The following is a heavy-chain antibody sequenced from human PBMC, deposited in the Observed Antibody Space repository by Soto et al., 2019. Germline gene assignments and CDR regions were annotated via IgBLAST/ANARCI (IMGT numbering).Heavy chain of an antibody. CDR2: ARNQANSYTT. Sequence: GGSLRLSCAASGFTFSDHYMDWVRQAPGKGLEWVGRARNQANSYTTEYAASLEGRFIISRDDSRNLLFLQMNSLKTEDTAVYFCGRVCGRSTNCYARGSYGMDVWGQGTTVTVSS. J-gene: IGHJ6*02. V-gene: IGHV3-72*01. CDR3: GRVCGRSTNCYARGSYGMDV. D-gene: IGHD2-2*01. CDR1: GFTFSDHY.